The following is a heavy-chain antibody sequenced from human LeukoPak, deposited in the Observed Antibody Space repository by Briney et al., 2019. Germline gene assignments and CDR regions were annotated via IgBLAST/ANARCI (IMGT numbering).Heavy chain of an antibody. CDR1: GFTFSSYA. D-gene: IGHD3-9*01. V-gene: IGHV3-23*01. CDR2: IRGNGDST. CDR3: AKGRYYDSGNAFDI. J-gene: IGHJ3*02. Sequence: PGGSLRLSCAASGFTFSSYAINWVRQAPGRGLEWVSAIRGNGDSTYNADSVKGRFTISRDNPKNTLYLQMNSLRAEDTAVYYCAKGRYYDSGNAFDIWGQGTMVTVSS.